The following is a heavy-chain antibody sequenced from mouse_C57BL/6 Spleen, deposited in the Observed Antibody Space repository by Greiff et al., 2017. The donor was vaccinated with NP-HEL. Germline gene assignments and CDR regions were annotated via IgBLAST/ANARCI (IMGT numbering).Heavy chain of an antibody. V-gene: IGHV1-72*01. CDR2: IDPNSGGT. J-gene: IGHJ2*01. D-gene: IGHD1-1*01. Sequence: QVQLQQPGAELVKPGASVKLSCKASGYTFTSYWMHWVKQRPGRGLEWIGRIDPNSGGTKSNEKFKGKATLTVDKPSSPAYMQLRSLTSEDSAVYYCALYYGSSVDYLGQGTTLTVSS. CDR1: GYTFTSYW. CDR3: ALYYGSSVDY.